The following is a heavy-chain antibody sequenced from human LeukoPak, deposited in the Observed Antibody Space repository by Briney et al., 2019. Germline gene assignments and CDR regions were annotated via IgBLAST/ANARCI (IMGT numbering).Heavy chain of an antibody. CDR2: ISGSASST. V-gene: IGHV3-23*01. Sequence: GGSLRLSCAASGFTFSNYAMSWVRQAPGKGLEWVSAISGSASSTYHADSVKGRFTISRDNSKNTLYLQMNSLRAEDTAVYYCARERNVLLWFGELLLAQPDAFDIWGQGTMVTVSS. CDR3: ARERNVLLWFGELLLAQPDAFDI. J-gene: IGHJ3*02. CDR1: GFTFSNYA. D-gene: IGHD3-10*01.